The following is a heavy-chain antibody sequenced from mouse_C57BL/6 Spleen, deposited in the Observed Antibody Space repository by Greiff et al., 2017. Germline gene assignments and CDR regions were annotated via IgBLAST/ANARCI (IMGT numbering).Heavy chain of an antibody. D-gene: IGHD2-1*01. V-gene: IGHV14-2*01. J-gene: IGHJ3*01. Sequence: EVQLQQSGAELVKPGASVKLSCTASGFNIKDYYMHWVKQRTDQGLEWIGRIDPEGGESKYAPKFQGQGSITADTPANTAYLQVSSLTSEDTAVYYCARTRGNYGFAYRGQGTLVTVSA. CDR3: ARTRGNYGFAY. CDR1: GFNIKDYY. CDR2: IDPEGGES.